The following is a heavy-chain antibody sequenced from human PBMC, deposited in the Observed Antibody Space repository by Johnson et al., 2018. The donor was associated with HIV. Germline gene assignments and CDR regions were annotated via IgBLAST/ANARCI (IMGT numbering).Heavy chain of an antibody. CDR2: TSFDERGK. D-gene: IGHD1-26*01. CDR3: ARDGAIAGGATEALDL. V-gene: IGHV3-30*04. Sequence: QVLLVESGGGWVKPGGSLRLSCAASGFTFIRYGLHWVRQAPGKGLEWVATTSFDERGKHYTDSVKGRFTISRDNSKNALYLQLNSLRPEDTAVYYCARDGAIAGGATEALDLWGQGTRDIVSS. J-gene: IGHJ3*01. CDR1: GFTFIRYG.